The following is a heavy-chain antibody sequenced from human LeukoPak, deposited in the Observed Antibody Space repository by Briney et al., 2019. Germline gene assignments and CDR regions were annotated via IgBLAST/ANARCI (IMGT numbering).Heavy chain of an antibody. CDR2: VNTHTGAT. Sequence: ASVKVSCKASGYTFTGYYMHWVRQAPGQGLEWMGWVNTHTGATNYAQKFQGAVTMTRDTSISTAYMELSRPRSDDTAMYYCARSGRGHVYGFFDYWGQGTPVTVSS. D-gene: IGHD3-10*01. V-gene: IGHV1-2*02. CDR1: GYTFTGYY. J-gene: IGHJ4*02. CDR3: ARSGRGHVYGFFDY.